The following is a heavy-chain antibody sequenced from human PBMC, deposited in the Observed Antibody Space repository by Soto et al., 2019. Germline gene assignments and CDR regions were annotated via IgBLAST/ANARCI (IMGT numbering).Heavy chain of an antibody. CDR2: INYRGTT. J-gene: IGHJ4*02. Sequence: QVQLQESGPGLVRPSQTLSLTCTVSGGSINSGDSYWNWIRQNPEKGLEWIGYINYRGTTFYNPSLKSRIIISADTSENQFSLKLNSVTAADTGVYYCVRDAPGVAPCWGQGTLVTVPS. CDR3: VRDAPGVAPC. V-gene: IGHV4-31*03. D-gene: IGHD2-15*01. CDR1: GGSINSGDSY.